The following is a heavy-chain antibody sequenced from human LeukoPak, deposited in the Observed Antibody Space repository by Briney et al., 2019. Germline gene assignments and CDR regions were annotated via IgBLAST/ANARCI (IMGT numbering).Heavy chain of an antibody. V-gene: IGHV3-64D*06. CDR2: INTDRGST. CDR3: LKTMVSFGGLIRTDAFDI. CDR1: GFTFYKFA. D-gene: IGHD3-16*01. J-gene: IGHJ3*02. Sequence: PGGSLRLSCSASGFTFYKFALHWLRQAPGKGLEYVSGINTDRGSTYYADSVKGRFTISRDNSMKILYLQMSSLRPEDTAVYHCLKTMVSFGGLIRTDAFDIWGQGTMVTVSS.